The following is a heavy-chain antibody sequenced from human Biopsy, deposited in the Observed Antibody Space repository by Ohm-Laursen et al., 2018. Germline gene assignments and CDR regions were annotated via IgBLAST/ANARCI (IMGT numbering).Heavy chain of an antibody. V-gene: IGHV1-69*10. CDR1: GGTFSNYA. CDR2: IIAVSGLV. J-gene: IGHJ4*02. D-gene: IGHD3-3*01. CDR3: ATPFQYYDSWGGYPPFDH. Sequence: SVKVSCNASGGTFSNYAISWVRQAPGEELEWMGGIIAVSGLVNYAPKFQGRVSITADKSTTTAYMELSNLKSEDTAVYYCATPFQYYDSWGGYPPFDHWGQGTLVTVPS.